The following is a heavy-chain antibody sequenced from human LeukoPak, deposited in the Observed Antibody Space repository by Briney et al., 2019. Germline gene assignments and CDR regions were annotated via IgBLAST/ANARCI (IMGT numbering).Heavy chain of an antibody. D-gene: IGHD3-22*01. CDR2: INPNSGGT. CDR3: ARSQWLLLKLFDY. V-gene: IGHV1-2*02. J-gene: IGHJ4*02. Sequence: ASVEVSCKASGYTFTGYYMHWVRQAPGQGLEWMGWINPNSGGTNYAQKFQGRVTMTRDTSISTAYMELSRLRSDDTAVYYCARSQWLLLKLFDYWGQGTLVTVSS. CDR1: GYTFTGYY.